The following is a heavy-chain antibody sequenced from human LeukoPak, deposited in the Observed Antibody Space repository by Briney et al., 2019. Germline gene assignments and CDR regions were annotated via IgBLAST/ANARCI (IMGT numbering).Heavy chain of an antibody. CDR1: GFTFSRYG. CDR3: AKDSQAFYDFWSGQTGD. Sequence: GGSLRLSCAASGFTFSRYGMHWVRQAPGKGLEGVAVISYDGSNKYYADSVKGRFTISRDNSKNTLYLQMNCLRAEDTAVYYCAKDSQAFYDFWSGQTGDWGQGTLVTVSS. CDR2: ISYDGSNK. V-gene: IGHV3-30*18. D-gene: IGHD3-3*01. J-gene: IGHJ4*02.